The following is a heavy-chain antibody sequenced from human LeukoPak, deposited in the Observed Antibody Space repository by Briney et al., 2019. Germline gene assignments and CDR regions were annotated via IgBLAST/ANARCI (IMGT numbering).Heavy chain of an antibody. CDR2: ISHSGST. V-gene: IGHV4-30-2*01. CDR3: ARRYSSGFGPLGGNWFDP. D-gene: IGHD6-19*01. J-gene: IGHJ5*02. Sequence: PSETLSLTCAVSGGSISSGGYSWSWIRQPPGKGLEWIGYISHSGSTHYNPSLQSRVTISIDRSQNQFSLKLSSVNAADTAVYYCARRYSSGFGPLGGNWFDPWGQGTLVTVSS. CDR1: GGSISSGGYS.